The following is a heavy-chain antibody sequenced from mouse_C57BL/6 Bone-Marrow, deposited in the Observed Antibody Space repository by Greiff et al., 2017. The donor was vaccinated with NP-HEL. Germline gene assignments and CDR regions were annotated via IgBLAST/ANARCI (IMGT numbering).Heavy chain of an antibody. V-gene: IGHV1-42*01. D-gene: IGHD3-1*01. CDR1: GFSFTGYY. J-gene: IGHJ4*01. CDR3: AEDPSRRDY. Sequence: VQLQQSGPELVKPGASVKISCKASGFSFTGYYMNWVKQSPEKSLEWIGEINPSTGGTTYNQTFKAKATLTVDKSSSTVDLQLKSLTSEDTAVYYCAEDPSRRDYWGQGTSVTVSS. CDR2: INPSTGGT.